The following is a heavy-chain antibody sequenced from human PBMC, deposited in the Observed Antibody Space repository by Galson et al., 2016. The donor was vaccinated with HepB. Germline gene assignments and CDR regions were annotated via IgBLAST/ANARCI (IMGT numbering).Heavy chain of an antibody. V-gene: IGHV3-53*01. Sequence: SLRLSCAASGFSVSSKYMSWVRQAPGKGLEWVSSIYSGGTTYYADSVRGRFTTSRDNSKNTAYLQLNNLRVEDTAVFYCARGDSGGYNPDAFDIWGQGTMVTVTS. CDR3: ARGDSGGYNPDAFDI. CDR2: IYSGGTT. CDR1: GFSVSSKY. D-gene: IGHD3-22*01. J-gene: IGHJ3*02.